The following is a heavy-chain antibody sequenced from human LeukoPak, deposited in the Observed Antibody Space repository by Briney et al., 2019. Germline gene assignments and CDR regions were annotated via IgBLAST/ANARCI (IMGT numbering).Heavy chain of an antibody. Sequence: ASVKVSCKASGYTFTGYYMHWVRQAPGQGLERMGRINPNSGGTNYAQKFQGRVTMTRDTSISTAYMELSRLRSDETAAYYCARFEAARPGFDYWGQGTLVTVSS. V-gene: IGHV1-2*06. J-gene: IGHJ4*02. CDR1: GYTFTGYY. CDR2: INPNSGGT. CDR3: ARFEAARPGFDY. D-gene: IGHD6-6*01.